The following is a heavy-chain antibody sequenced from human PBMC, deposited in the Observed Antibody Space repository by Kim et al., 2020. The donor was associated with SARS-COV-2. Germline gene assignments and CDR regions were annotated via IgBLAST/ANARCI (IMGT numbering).Heavy chain of an antibody. Sequence: SETLSLTCAVSGGSISSSNWWSWVRQPPGKGLEWIGEIYHSGSTNYNPSLKSRVTISVDKSKNQFSLKLSSVTAADTAVYYCARVGYCSGGSCYGMDVWGQGTTVTVSS. V-gene: IGHV4-4*02. CDR2: IYHSGST. J-gene: IGHJ6*02. CDR3: ARVGYCSGGSCYGMDV. D-gene: IGHD2-15*01. CDR1: GGSISSSNW.